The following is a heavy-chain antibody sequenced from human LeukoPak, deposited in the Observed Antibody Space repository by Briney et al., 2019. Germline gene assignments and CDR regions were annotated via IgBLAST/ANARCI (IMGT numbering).Heavy chain of an antibody. D-gene: IGHD3-10*01. Sequence: SETLSLTCTVSGGSISSGGYYWSWIRQRPGKGLEWIGYIHNSGSTYYNPSLKSPVSISVDTSKSHFSLRLSSVTAADTAVYYCARGEYYGSGSYYPGDYWGQGTLVTVSS. CDR1: GGSISSGGYY. V-gene: IGHV4-31*01. CDR2: IHNSGST. J-gene: IGHJ4*02. CDR3: ARGEYYGSGSYYPGDY.